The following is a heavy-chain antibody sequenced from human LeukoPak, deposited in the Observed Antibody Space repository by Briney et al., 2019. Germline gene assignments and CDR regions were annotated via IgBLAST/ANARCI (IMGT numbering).Heavy chain of an antibody. Sequence: PGGSLRLSWAASGFTFSNAWMSWVSQAPGKGLEWVGRTKRKTDAQTTDYAAPVKGRFNISRDDSKNTLYLQMNSLKTEDTAGYYCTTSAMSAIDMWGQGRMVTASS. V-gene: IGHV3-15*01. D-gene: IGHD2-2*01. CDR3: TTSAMSAIDM. CDR1: GFTFSNAW. CDR2: TKRKTDAQTT. J-gene: IGHJ3*02.